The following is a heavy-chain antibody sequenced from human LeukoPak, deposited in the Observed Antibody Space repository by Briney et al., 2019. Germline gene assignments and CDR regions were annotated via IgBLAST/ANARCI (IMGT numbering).Heavy chain of an antibody. J-gene: IGHJ4*02. CDR2: FDPEDGET. V-gene: IGHV1-24*01. CDR3: ARVPRYYDSSGYLPY. CDR1: GYTLTELS. Sequence: ASVKVSCKVSGYTLTELSMHWVRQAPGKGLEWMGGFDPEDGETIYAQKFQGRVTMTRNTSISTAYMELSSLRSEDTAVYYCARVPRYYDSSGYLPYWGQGTLVTVSS. D-gene: IGHD3-22*01.